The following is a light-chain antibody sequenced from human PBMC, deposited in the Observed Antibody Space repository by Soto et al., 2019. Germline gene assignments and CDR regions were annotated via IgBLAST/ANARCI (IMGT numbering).Light chain of an antibody. CDR2: GAS. J-gene: IGKJ1*01. CDR3: QQYGSSLTWT. CDR1: QSVSSSY. Sequence: EIVLTQSPGTLSLSPGERATLSCRASQSVSSSYLAWYQQKPGQANRLLIYGASSRATGIPDRFSGSGSGTDFTLTISRLEPADFAVYYCQQYGSSLTWTFGQGTKVEIK. V-gene: IGKV3-20*01.